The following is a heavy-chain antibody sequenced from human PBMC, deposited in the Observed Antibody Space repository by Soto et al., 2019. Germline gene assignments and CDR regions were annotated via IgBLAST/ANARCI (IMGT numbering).Heavy chain of an antibody. CDR2: IYYSGST. D-gene: IGHD2-15*01. CDR1: GGCISSGDYD. V-gene: IGHV4-30-4*01. CDR3: ARDQKVVADNWFDP. Sequence: ALSLTSTVSGGCISSGDYDWSWIRQPPGKGLEWIGYIYYSGSTYYNPSLKSRVTISVDTSKNQFSLKLSSVTAADTAVYYSARDQKVVADNWFDPWGQGTLVTVSS. J-gene: IGHJ5*02.